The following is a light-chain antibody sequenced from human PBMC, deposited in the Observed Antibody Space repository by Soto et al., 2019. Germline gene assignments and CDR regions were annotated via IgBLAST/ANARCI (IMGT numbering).Light chain of an antibody. CDR3: SSFTNSILV. CDR1: TSDVGSHNF. CDR2: EVT. V-gene: IGLV2-14*01. J-gene: IGLJ3*02. Sequence: QSVLTQPASVSGSPGQSITISCTGTTSDVGSHNFVSWYQQLPGKALKLLIYEVTNRPSGTSNRFSGSKSGNTASLTISGLQAEDEADYYCSSFTNSILVFGGGTKVTVL.